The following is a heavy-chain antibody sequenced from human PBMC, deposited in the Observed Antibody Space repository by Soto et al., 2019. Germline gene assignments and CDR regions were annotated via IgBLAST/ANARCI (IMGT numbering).Heavy chain of an antibody. J-gene: IGHJ6*02. Sequence: QVQLVQSGAEVKKPGSSVKVSCKASGGTFSSYAISWVRQAPVQGLEWMGGIIPISGTANYAQKFQGRVTITADESTSTAYMKLSSLRSEDTAVDYCARSQGSSTSLEIYYYYYYGMDVWGQGTTVTVSS. CDR2: IIPISGTA. CDR1: GGTFSSYA. V-gene: IGHV1-69*01. D-gene: IGHD2-2*01. CDR3: ARSQGSSTSLEIYYYYYYGMDV.